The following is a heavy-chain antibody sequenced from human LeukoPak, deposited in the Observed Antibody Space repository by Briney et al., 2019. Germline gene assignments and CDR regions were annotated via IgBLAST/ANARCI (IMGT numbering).Heavy chain of an antibody. V-gene: IGHV3-21*01. CDR3: ARDPVTGYYYYGMDV. J-gene: IGHJ6*02. CDR1: GFTFSSYS. CDR2: ISSSSSYI. D-gene: IGHD4-11*01. Sequence: PGGSLRLSCAASGFTFSSYSMNWVRQAPGKGLEWVSPISSSSSYIYYADSVKGRFTISRDNAKNSLYLQMNSLRAEDTAVYYCARDPVTGYYYYGMDVWGQGTTVTVSS.